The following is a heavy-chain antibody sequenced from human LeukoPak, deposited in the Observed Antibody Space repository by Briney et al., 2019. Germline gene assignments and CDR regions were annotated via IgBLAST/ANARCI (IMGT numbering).Heavy chain of an antibody. Sequence: ASVKVSCKASGYTFTGYYMHWVRQAPGQGLEWMGWINPNSGGTNYAQKFQGRATMTRDTSISTAYMELSRLRSDDTAVYYCARDLKAVAGGGYYFDYWGQGTLVTVSS. CDR3: ARDLKAVAGGGYYFDY. J-gene: IGHJ4*02. CDR1: GYTFTGYY. D-gene: IGHD6-19*01. V-gene: IGHV1-2*02. CDR2: INPNSGGT.